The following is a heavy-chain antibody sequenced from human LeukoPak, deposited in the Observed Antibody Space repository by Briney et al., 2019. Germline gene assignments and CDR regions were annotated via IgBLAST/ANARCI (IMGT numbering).Heavy chain of an antibody. CDR2: ISGSGDGT. CDR3: AKDLDDSSGFYSYHH. J-gene: IGHJ1*01. CDR1: GFTFSSYA. V-gene: IGHV3-23*01. Sequence: GGSLRLSCAASGFTFSSYAMSWARQAPGKGLGWVSTISGSGDGTYYADSVKGRFTISRDNSKNTVYLQMNSLRADDTAVYYCAKDLDDSSGFYSYHHWGQGTLVTVSS. D-gene: IGHD3-22*01.